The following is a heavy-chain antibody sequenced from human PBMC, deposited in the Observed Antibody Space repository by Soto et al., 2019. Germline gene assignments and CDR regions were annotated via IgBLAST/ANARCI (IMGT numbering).Heavy chain of an antibody. D-gene: IGHD3-10*01. Sequence: EVQLVESGGGLVQPGGSLRLSCAASGFTFSRFVFHLVRQAPGKGLEWISYISSSGSTAYYAFSVEGRFTISRDNANNSVYLQMDSLRAEDTALYYCTRAAWFPYLSFYWGQGALVTVSS. J-gene: IGHJ4*02. CDR1: GFTFSRFV. CDR3: TRAAWFPYLSFY. CDR2: ISSSGSTA. V-gene: IGHV3-48*03.